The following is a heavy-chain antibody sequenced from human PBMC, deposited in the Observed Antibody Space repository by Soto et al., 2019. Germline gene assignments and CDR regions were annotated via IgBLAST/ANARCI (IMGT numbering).Heavy chain of an antibody. Sequence: QVQLVQSGAEVKKPGASVKVSCKASGGTFSSYALSWVRQAPGQGLEWMGGIIPIFGTANYAQKFQGRVTITADESKSTDYLELSIFRSEDPVVYSCARVLPTVTTVYLDHWCQGTLVTV. CDR3: ARVLPTVTTVYLDH. J-gene: IGHJ5*02. D-gene: IGHD4-17*01. CDR1: GGTFSSYA. V-gene: IGHV1-69*01. CDR2: IIPIFGTA.